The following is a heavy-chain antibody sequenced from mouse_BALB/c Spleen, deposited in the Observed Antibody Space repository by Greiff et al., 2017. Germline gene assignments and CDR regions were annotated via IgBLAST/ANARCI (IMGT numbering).Heavy chain of an antibody. CDR3: ARQGYGSSYRHYYAMDY. D-gene: IGHD1-1*01. Sequence: QVQLQQSGAELVRPGTSVKISCKASGYTFTNYWLGWVKQRPGHGLEWIGDIYPGGGYTNYNEKFKGKATLTADTSSSTAYMQLSSLTSEDSAVYFCARQGYGSSYRHYYAMDYWGQGTSVTVSS. V-gene: IGHV1-63*02. J-gene: IGHJ4*01. CDR1: GYTFTNYW. CDR2: IYPGGGYT.